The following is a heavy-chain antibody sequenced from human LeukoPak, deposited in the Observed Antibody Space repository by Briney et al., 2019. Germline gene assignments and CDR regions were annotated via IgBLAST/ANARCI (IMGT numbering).Heavy chain of an antibody. CDR2: ISAYNGNT. CDR3: ATVTTPSVYYYYGMDV. Sequence: ASVKVSCKASGYTFTSYGISWVRQAPGQGLEWMGWISAYNGNTNYAQKLQGRVTMTTDTSTSTAYMELRSLRSDDTAVYCCATVTTPSVYYYYGMDVWGQGTTVTVSS. CDR1: GYTFTSYG. D-gene: IGHD4-17*01. V-gene: IGHV1-18*01. J-gene: IGHJ6*02.